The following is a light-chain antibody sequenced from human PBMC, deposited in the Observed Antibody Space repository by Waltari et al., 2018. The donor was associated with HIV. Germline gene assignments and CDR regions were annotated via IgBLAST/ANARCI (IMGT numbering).Light chain of an antibody. CDR2: EVT. Sequence: QSALTQPPSASGSPGQSVNISCTVAPSDVHPYNFISWYQQYSGKAPKLIIFEVTKRPSGVPDRFSGSRSGNTASLIVSGLQAEDEAVYFCSSFAGSNKLFGGGTKLTVL. V-gene: IGLV2-8*01. CDR1: PSDVHPYNF. J-gene: IGLJ2*01. CDR3: SSFAGSNKL.